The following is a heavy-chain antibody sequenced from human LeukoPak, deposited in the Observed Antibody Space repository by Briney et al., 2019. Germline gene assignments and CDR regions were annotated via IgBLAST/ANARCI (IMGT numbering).Heavy chain of an antibody. CDR3: AREVSGWSEYFQH. Sequence: ASVKVSCKASGYTFTSYGISWVRQAPGQGLEWMGWINPNSGGTNYAQKFQGRVTMTRDTSISTAYMELSRLRSDDTAVYYCAREVSGWSEYFQHWGQGTLVTVSS. J-gene: IGHJ1*01. CDR2: INPNSGGT. V-gene: IGHV1-2*02. CDR1: GYTFTSYG. D-gene: IGHD6-19*01.